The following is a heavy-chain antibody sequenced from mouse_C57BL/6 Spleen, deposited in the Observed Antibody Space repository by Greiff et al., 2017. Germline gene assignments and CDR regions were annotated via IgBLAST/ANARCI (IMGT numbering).Heavy chain of an antibody. J-gene: IGHJ4*01. CDR3: TRKDYGMDY. V-gene: IGHV5-9-1*02. CDR1: GFTFSSYA. Sequence: EVKLLESGEGLVKPGGSLKLSCAASGFTFSSYAMSWVRQTPGKRLEWVAYISSGGDYIYYADTVKGRFTISRDNARNTLYLQMSSLKSEDTAMYYCTRKDYGMDYWGQGTSVTVSS. CDR2: ISSGGDYI.